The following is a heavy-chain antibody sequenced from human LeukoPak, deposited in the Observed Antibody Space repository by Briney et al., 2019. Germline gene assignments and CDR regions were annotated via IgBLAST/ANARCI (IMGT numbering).Heavy chain of an antibody. V-gene: IGHV3-48*01. CDR2: ISSSSSTI. CDR1: GLTFSSHS. Sequence: GGSLRLSCAASGLTFSSHSMNWVRQAPGKGLEWVSYISSSSSTIYYADSVKGRFTISRDNAKNSLYLQMNSLRAEDTAVYYCARDLWYYDSSGYLDYWGQGTLVTVSS. D-gene: IGHD3-22*01. J-gene: IGHJ4*02. CDR3: ARDLWYYDSSGYLDY.